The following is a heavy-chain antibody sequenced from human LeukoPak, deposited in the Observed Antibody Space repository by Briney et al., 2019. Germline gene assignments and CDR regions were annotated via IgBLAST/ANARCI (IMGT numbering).Heavy chain of an antibody. Sequence: ASVKVSCKVSGYTLTELSMHWVQQAPGKGLEWMGGFDPEDGETIYAQKFQGRVTMTEDTSTDTAYMELSSLRSEDTAVYYCATVTSHQFGDAFDIWGQGTMVTVSS. J-gene: IGHJ3*02. V-gene: IGHV1-24*01. CDR2: FDPEDGET. D-gene: IGHD3-10*01. CDR3: ATVTSHQFGDAFDI. CDR1: GYTLTELS.